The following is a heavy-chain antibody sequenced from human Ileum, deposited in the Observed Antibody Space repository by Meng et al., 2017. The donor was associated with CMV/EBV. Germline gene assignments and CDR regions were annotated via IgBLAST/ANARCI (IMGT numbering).Heavy chain of an antibody. V-gene: IGHV4-39*07. CDR1: GGSISSSSYY. J-gene: IGHJ6*02. CDR3: ARERLSGYRYDYYGMDV. D-gene: IGHD3-22*01. CDR2: IYYSGST. Sequence: SETLSLTRTVSGGSISSSSYYWGWIRQPPGKGLEWIGSIYYSGSTYYNPSLKSRVTISVDTSKHQFSLKLSSVPAADTAVYYCARERLSGYRYDYYGMDVWGQGTTVTVSS.